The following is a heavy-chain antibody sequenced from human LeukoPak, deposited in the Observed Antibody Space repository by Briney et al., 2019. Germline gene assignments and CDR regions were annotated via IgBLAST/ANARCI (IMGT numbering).Heavy chain of an antibody. CDR3: ARDCSSTSCYPI. J-gene: IGHJ3*02. D-gene: IGHD2-2*01. Sequence: LSLTCAVYGGSFSGYYWSWIRQPPGKGLEWVAVISYDGSNKYYADSVKGRFTISRDNSKNTLYLQMNSLRAEDTAVYYCARDCSSTSCYPIWGQGTMVTVSS. CDR2: ISYDGSNK. V-gene: IGHV3-30*19. CDR1: GGSFSGYY.